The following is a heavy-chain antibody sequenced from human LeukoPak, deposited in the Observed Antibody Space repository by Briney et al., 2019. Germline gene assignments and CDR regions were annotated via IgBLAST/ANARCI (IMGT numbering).Heavy chain of an antibody. V-gene: IGHV1-18*01. CDR1: GYTFTSYG. Sequence: ASVKVSCKASGYTFTSYGISWVRQAPGQGLEWMGWISAYNGNTNYAQKLQGRVTMTTDTSTSTAYMELRSLRSDDTAVYYCARGQIVVVPAAIFGNYYYYYGMDVWGQGTTVTVSS. D-gene: IGHD2-2*02. CDR3: ARGQIVVVPAAIFGNYYYYYGMDV. J-gene: IGHJ6*02. CDR2: ISAYNGNT.